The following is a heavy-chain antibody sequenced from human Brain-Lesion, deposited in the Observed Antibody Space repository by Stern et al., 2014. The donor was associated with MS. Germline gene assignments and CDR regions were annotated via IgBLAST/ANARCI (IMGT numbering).Heavy chain of an antibody. CDR3: ARFPASRPHVFDS. D-gene: IGHD6-13*01. CDR1: GGSISSSNW. V-gene: IGHV4-4*02. Sequence: QLQLQESGPGLVKPSGTLSLTCAVSGGSISSSNWWSWVRQSPGKGLEWIGESDHSGSTIYNPSLKSRVTVSVDKSKNRFSLTRRSVPAADTAVYFCARFPASRPHVFDSWGQGTLVTVSS. CDR2: SDHSGST. J-gene: IGHJ4*02.